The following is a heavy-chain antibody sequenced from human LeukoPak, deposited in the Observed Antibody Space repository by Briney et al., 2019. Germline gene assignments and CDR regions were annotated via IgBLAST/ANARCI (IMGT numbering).Heavy chain of an antibody. CDR2: INHSGST. J-gene: IGHJ1*01. Sequence: SETLSLTYAVYGGSFSGYYWSWIRQPPGKGREWVGEINHSGSTNYNPSLKSRVTISVDTSKNQFSLKLRSVTAADTAVYYRARVRAGLRGNFQHWGQGTLVTVSS. CDR3: ARVRAGLRGNFQH. V-gene: IGHV4-34*01. D-gene: IGHD4-17*01. CDR1: GGSFSGYY.